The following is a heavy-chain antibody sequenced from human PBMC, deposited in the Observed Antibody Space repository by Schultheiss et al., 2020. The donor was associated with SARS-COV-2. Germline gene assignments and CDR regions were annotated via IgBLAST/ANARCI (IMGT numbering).Heavy chain of an antibody. CDR1: GFTFSSYW. V-gene: IGHV3-74*01. J-gene: IGHJ6*02. D-gene: IGHD2-2*01. CDR3: AKELGYCSSTSCSPNYYYYGMDV. Sequence: GGSLRLSCAASGFTFSSYWMHWVRQAPGKGLVWVSRINSDGSSTSYADSVKGRFTISRDNAKNTLYLQMNSLRAEDTALYYCAKELGYCSSTSCSPNYYYYGMDVWGQGTTVTVSS. CDR2: INSDGSST.